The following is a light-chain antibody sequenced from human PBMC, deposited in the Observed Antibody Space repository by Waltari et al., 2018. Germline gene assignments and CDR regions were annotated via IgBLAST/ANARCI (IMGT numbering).Light chain of an antibody. CDR2: EVN. CDR1: SSDVGGDNY. J-gene: IGLJ3*02. V-gene: IGLV2-14*01. CDR3: SSYRTTNTWV. Sequence: QSALTQPASVSGSPGQSITISCTGTSSDVGGDNYVTWYQQRPGKAPKLIIYEVNNRPSGVSNLLSGSKSDHTASLAISGLLPEDEADYYCSSYRTTNTWVFGGGTKLTVL.